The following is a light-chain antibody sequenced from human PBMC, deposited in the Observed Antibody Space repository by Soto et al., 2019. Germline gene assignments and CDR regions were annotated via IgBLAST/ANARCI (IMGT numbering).Light chain of an antibody. CDR3: CSYVGTLVV. V-gene: IGLV2-23*02. J-gene: IGLJ2*01. CDR1: HSDIGSYNL. Sequence: QSALTQPASVSGSPGQSITISCTGTHSDIGSYNLVSWYQHLPGRVPKLIIFGLTERTSGVPNRFSGSKSGSTAYLTISGLHAEDEADYYCCSYVGTLVVFGGGTKVTVL. CDR2: GLT.